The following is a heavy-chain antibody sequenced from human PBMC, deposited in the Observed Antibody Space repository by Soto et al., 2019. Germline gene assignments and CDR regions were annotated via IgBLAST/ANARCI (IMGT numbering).Heavy chain of an antibody. Sequence: GGSLRLSCAASGFTFSSYWMSWVRQAPGKGLEWGANIKQDGSEKYYEDSVKGRFTISRDNAKNSLYLQMNSLRAEDTAVYYCARGLHDDAFDIWGQGTMVTVSS. J-gene: IGHJ3*02. CDR1: GFTFSSYW. CDR3: ARGLHDDAFDI. V-gene: IGHV3-7*03. CDR2: IKQDGSEK.